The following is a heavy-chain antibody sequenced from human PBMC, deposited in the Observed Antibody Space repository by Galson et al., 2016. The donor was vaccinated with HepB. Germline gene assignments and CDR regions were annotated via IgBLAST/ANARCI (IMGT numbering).Heavy chain of an antibody. CDR3: ATVRAYGYSYWYFDL. J-gene: IGHJ2*01. D-gene: IGHD6-13*01. CDR1: GLTFTSSA. V-gene: IGHV1-58*01. CDR2: IVVGSGKT. Sequence: SVKVSCKASGLTFTSSAVQWVRQARGQRLEWIGWIVVGSGKTNYAQNFQERVTITRDMSTTTAYMELSSLRSEDTAVYYCATVRAYGYSYWYFDLWGRGTLVTVSS.